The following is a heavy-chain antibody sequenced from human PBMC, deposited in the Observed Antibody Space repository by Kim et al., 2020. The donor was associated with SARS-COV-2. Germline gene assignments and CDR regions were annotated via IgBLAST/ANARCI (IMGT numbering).Heavy chain of an antibody. Sequence: YYADSVKGRFTISRDNSKNTLYLQMNSLRAEDTDVYYCAKGDSSGYVFDYWGQGTLVTVSS. D-gene: IGHD3-22*01. CDR3: AKGDSSGYVFDY. V-gene: IGHV3-30*02. J-gene: IGHJ4*02.